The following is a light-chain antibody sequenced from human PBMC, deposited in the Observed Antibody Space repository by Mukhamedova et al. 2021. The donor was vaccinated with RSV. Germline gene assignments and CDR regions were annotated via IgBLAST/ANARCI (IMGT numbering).Light chain of an antibody. J-gene: IGLJ3*02. CDR3: GPYSASNTLL. CDR1: SNDVGAYNY. CDR2: DVI. V-gene: IGLV2-8*01. Sequence: GSSNDVGAYNYVSWYQQHPGKAPKLLIHDVIKRPSGVPDRFSGSKSGNTASLTVSGLQAEDEADYYCGPYSASNTLLFGGGTKVT.